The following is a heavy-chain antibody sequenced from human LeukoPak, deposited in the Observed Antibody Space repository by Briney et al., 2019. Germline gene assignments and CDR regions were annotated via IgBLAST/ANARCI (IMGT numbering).Heavy chain of an antibody. Sequence: GESLKISCKGSGYTFTNYWIGWVRQMPGKGLGYMGIIYPRDSDTRYSPSFEGQVTISADKSISTAYLQWSSLKASDTAMYFCARKFCSSTTCYVAFDMWGQGTMVTVSS. CDR3: ARKFCSSTTCYVAFDM. V-gene: IGHV5-51*01. CDR1: GYTFTNYW. CDR2: IYPRDSDT. J-gene: IGHJ3*02. D-gene: IGHD2-2*01.